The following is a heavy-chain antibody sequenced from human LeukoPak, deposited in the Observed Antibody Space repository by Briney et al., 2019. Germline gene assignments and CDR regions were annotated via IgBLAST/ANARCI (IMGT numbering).Heavy chain of an antibody. V-gene: IGHV3-9*03. CDR1: GFTFDDYA. Sequence: PGRSLRLSCAASGFTFDDYAMHWVRHAPGKGLEWVSGISWNSGSIVYADSVKGRFTISRDNAKNSLYLQMNSLRAEDMALYYCAKGQYEEMATTFDYWGQGTLVTVSS. D-gene: IGHD5-24*01. CDR3: AKGQYEEMATTFDY. CDR2: ISWNSGSI. J-gene: IGHJ4*02.